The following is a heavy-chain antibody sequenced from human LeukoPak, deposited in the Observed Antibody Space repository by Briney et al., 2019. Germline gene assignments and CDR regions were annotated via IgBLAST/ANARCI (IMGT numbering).Heavy chain of an antibody. J-gene: IGHJ5*02. CDR2: INHSGST. D-gene: IGHD6-19*01. CDR1: VGSLMAYY. V-gene: IGHV4-34*01. Sequence: PSETLFHTHAITVGSLMAYYCSCILQPPGKGLGWIGEINHSGSTNYDPSLKSRVTIAVDTSKNPLSLRLSSVTAADRAVYYRASGSESWFDPWGQGTLVTVSS. CDR3: ASGSESWFDP.